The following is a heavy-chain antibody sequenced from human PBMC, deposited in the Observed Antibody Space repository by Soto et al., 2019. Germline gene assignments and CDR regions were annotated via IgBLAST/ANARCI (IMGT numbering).Heavy chain of an antibody. D-gene: IGHD3-22*01. V-gene: IGHV3-7*01. CDR3: AREYYDSSGYYHDAFDI. J-gene: IGHJ3*02. Sequence: GGSLRLSCAASGFTFSSYWMSWVRQAPGKGLEWVANIKQDGSEKYYVDSVKGRFTISRDNAKNSLYLQMNSLRAEDTAVYYCAREYYDSSGYYHDAFDIWGQGTMVTISS. CDR1: GFTFSSYW. CDR2: IKQDGSEK.